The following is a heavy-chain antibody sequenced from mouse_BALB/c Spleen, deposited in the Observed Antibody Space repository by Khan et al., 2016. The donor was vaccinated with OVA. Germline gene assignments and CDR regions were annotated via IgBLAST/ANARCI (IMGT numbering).Heavy chain of an antibody. J-gene: IGHJ2*01. D-gene: IGHD1-1*01. CDR1: GYTFTSYW. CDR3: ARIKKIVAYYFDY. V-gene: IGHV1S81*02. CDR2: TNPTNGRT. Sequence: QVQLQQPGAELVKAGASVKMSCKASGYTFTSYWMHWVKQRLGQGLEWFAETNPTNGRTYYNEKFKSKATLTVDKSSSTAYMLLSGPTFEDSAVYNCARIKKIVAYYFDYWGQGTTLTVSS.